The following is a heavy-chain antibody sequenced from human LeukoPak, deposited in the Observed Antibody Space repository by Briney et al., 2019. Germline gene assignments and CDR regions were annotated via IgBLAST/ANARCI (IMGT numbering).Heavy chain of an antibody. V-gene: IGHV4-59*01. CDR3: ARDPSGGWPVTMRPYYGMDV. D-gene: IGHD3-22*01. J-gene: IGHJ6*02. CDR2: IYYSGST. Sequence: PSETLSLTCTVSGGSISSYYWSWIRQPPGKGLEWIGYIYYSGSTNYNPSLKSRVTISVDTSKNQFSLKLSSVTAADTAVYYCARDPSGGWPVTMRPYYGMDVWGQGTTVTVSS. CDR1: GGSISSYY.